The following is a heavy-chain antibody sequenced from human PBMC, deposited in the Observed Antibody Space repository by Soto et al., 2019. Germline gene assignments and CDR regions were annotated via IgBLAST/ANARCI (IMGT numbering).Heavy chain of an antibody. V-gene: IGHV3-9*01. CDR1: GFTFDDYA. CDR3: AKNGNWNYLDRSAWFDP. Sequence: GGSLRLSCAASGFTFDDYAMHWVRQAPGKGLEWVSGISWNSGSIGYADSVKGRFTISRDNAKNSLYLQMNSLRAEDTALYYCAKNGNWNYLDRSAWFDPWGQGTLVTVS. CDR2: ISWNSGSI. D-gene: IGHD1-7*01. J-gene: IGHJ5*02.